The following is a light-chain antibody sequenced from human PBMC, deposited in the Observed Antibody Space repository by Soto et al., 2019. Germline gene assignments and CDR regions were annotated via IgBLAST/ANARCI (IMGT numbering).Light chain of an antibody. CDR3: QQHFSFPHI. CDR1: QSVLFTSTNKNY. Sequence: DIVMTQSPESLAVSVGETVTIKCKSSQSVLFTSTNKNYLVWYQQKEGQPPRLLMFWASTRESGVPDRFSGKGSGTDFTLSISNLQADDVAVYYCQQHFSFPHIFGQGTKLEIK. J-gene: IGKJ2*01. CDR2: WAS. V-gene: IGKV4-1*01.